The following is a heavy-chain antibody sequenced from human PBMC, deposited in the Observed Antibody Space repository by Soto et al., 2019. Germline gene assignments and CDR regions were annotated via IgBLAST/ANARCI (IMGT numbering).Heavy chain of an antibody. CDR2: IYYSGST. CDR1: GGSISSGGYY. V-gene: IGHV4-31*03. Sequence: QVQLQESGPGLVKPSQTLSLTCTVSGGSISSGGYYWSWIRQHPGKGLEWIGYIYYSGSTYYNPSLKSRVTISLDTSKNQFSLKLSSVTAADTAVYYCASVGYCSGGSCYPSKYYFDYWGQGTLVTVSS. D-gene: IGHD2-15*01. J-gene: IGHJ4*02. CDR3: ASVGYCSGGSCYPSKYYFDY.